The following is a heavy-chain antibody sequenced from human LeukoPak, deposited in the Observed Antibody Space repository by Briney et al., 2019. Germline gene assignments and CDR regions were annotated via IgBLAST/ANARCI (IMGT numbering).Heavy chain of an antibody. D-gene: IGHD3-3*01. V-gene: IGHV3-30*02. J-gene: IGHJ4*02. CDR1: GFTFSNHA. CDR2: VHDDGDTK. Sequence: GGSLRLSCAVSGFTFSNHAMHWVRQAPGKGLEWVAVVHDDGDTKYYVDSVKGRFTISRDNSKNTLYLQMSTLRDEDTAIYYCATGSGHYYDRWGQGTLVTVSS. CDR3: ATGSGHYYDR.